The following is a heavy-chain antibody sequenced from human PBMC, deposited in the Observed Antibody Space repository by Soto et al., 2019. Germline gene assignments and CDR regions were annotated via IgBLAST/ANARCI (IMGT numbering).Heavy chain of an antibody. D-gene: IGHD3-3*01. J-gene: IGHJ4*02. CDR2: MNPNSGNT. CDR1: GDGFTGYD. CDR3: ARGVTIFGVVTHGY. Sequence: ASVKVSWEACGDGFTGYDMRWLRQATGQGLEWMGWMNPNSGNTGYAQKFQGRVTMTRNTSISTAYVELSSLRSEDTAVYYCARGVTIFGVVTHGYWGQGTLVTVSS. V-gene: IGHV1-8*01.